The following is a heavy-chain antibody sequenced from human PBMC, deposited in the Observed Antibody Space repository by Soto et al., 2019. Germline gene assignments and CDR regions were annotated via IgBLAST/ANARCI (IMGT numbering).Heavy chain of an antibody. Sequence: GGSLRLSCAASGFTFSSYGMHWVRQAPGKGLEWVALIWFDGSDKYYTESVKGRFTISRDNSKSTLYLQMNSLRAEDTAVYYCASLYCSAYSCYSVGALEIRGQGTMVTVSS. D-gene: IGHD2-15*01. CDR1: GFTFSSYG. CDR2: IWFDGSDK. CDR3: ASLYCSAYSCYSVGALEI. V-gene: IGHV3-33*01. J-gene: IGHJ3*02.